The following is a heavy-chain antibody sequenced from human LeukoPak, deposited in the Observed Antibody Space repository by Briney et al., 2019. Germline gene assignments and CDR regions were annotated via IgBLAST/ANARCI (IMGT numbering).Heavy chain of an antibody. D-gene: IGHD6-13*01. V-gene: IGHV1-18*01. Sequence: ASVKVSCKASGYTFTTYGISWVRQAPGQGLEWMGWSSPYNGNTNYAQKLRGRVTMTTDTSTSTAYMELRSLRSDDTAVYYCARASSSWTEGSYMDVWGKGTTVTVSS. CDR3: ARASSSWTEGSYMDV. CDR2: SSPYNGNT. CDR1: GYTFTTYG. J-gene: IGHJ6*03.